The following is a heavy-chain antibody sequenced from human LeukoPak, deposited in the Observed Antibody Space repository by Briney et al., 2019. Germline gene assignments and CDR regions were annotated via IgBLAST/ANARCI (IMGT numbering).Heavy chain of an antibody. V-gene: IGHV4-39*01. D-gene: IGHD3-9*01. CDR2: IYYSGST. Sequence: PSETLSLTCTVSGGSISSSGYYWGWIRQPPGKGLEWIGSIYYSGSTYYNPSLKSRVTISVDTSKNQFSLKLSSVTAADTAVYYCARNRPRDVLRYFDWLSGAYNWFDPWGQGTLVTVSS. CDR1: GGSISSSGYY. J-gene: IGHJ5*02. CDR3: ARNRPRDVLRYFDWLSGAYNWFDP.